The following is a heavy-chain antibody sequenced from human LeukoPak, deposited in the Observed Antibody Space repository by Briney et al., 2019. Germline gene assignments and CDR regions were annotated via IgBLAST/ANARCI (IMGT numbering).Heavy chain of an antibody. J-gene: IGHJ4*02. CDR3: ARHGVCGSSTSCYPPFFDY. Sequence: SETLSLTCTVSGGSISSGGYYWSWIRQHPGKGLEWIGYIYYSGSTYYNPSLKSRVTISVDTSKNQFSLKLSSVTAADTAVYYCARHGVCGSSTSCYPPFFDYWGQGTLVTVSS. V-gene: IGHV4-31*03. CDR2: IYYSGST. CDR1: GGSISSGGYY. D-gene: IGHD2-2*01.